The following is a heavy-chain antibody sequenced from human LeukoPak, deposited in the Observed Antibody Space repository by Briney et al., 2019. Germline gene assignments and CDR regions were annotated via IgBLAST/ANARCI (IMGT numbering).Heavy chain of an antibody. CDR3: ARGLINYGDPRGFDY. Sequence: GGSLRLSCAASGFTVSSNYMSWVRQAPGKGLEWVSVIYSGGSTYYEDSVKGRFTISRDNSKNTLYLQMNSLRAGDTAVYYCARGLINYGDPRGFDYWGQGTLVTVSS. D-gene: IGHD4-17*01. CDR2: IYSGGST. CDR1: GFTVSSNY. V-gene: IGHV3-53*01. J-gene: IGHJ4*02.